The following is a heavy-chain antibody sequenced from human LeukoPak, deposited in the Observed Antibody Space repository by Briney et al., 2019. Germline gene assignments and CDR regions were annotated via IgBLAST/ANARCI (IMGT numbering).Heavy chain of an antibody. Sequence: GGSLRLSCVASGCTFSGDGMHWVRQTPEEGLGWVSFIRNGGRKKYYADSVKGRFTISRDNSKNTQYLQMHSLRPEDTAVYFCARIPPLSVAGTKRYFDSWGQGTLVTLSS. CDR2: IRNGGRKK. J-gene: IGHJ4*02. D-gene: IGHD6-19*01. V-gene: IGHV3-30*02. CDR1: GCTFSGDG. CDR3: ARIPPLSVAGTKRYFDS.